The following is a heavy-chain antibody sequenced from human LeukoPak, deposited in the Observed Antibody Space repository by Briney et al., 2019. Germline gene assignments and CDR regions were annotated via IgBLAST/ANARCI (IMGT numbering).Heavy chain of an antibody. CDR2: VKSDTDGGTT. Sequence: GGSLRLSCAASEFTFNKAWMSWVLQAPGKGLEWVGRVKSDTDGGTTDYAAPVKGRFTISRDDSKNMVYLQMNSLGTDDTAVYYCTAGTGHSDHDYWGQGTLVTVSS. V-gene: IGHV3-15*01. CDR3: TAGTGHSDHDY. D-gene: IGHD5-12*01. CDR1: EFTFNKAW. J-gene: IGHJ4*02.